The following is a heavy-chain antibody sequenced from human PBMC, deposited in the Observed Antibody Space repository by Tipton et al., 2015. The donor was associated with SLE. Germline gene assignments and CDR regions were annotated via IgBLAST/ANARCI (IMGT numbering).Heavy chain of an antibody. CDR3: ARALGALGATNEGFDY. D-gene: IGHD3-16*01. Sequence: GSLRLSCAASGFTVSSNYMSWVRQAPGKGLEWVSVIYSGGSTYYADSVKGRFTISRDNAKNSLYLQMNSLRAEDTAVYYCARALGALGATNEGFDYWGQGTLVTVSS. V-gene: IGHV3-53*01. CDR2: IYSGGST. J-gene: IGHJ4*02. CDR1: GFTVSSNY.